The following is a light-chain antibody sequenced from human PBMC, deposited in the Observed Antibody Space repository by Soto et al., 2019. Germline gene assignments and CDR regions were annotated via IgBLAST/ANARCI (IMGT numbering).Light chain of an antibody. CDR3: RSYTSSSPYV. Sequence: SVLTQPASVSGSPGQSITISCTGTSSDVGGYNYVSWYQQHPGKAPKLMIYEVSNRPSGVSNRFSGSKSGNTASLTISGLQAEDEADYYCRSYTSSSPYVFGTGTKVTVL. V-gene: IGLV2-14*01. CDR2: EVS. CDR1: SSDVGGYNY. J-gene: IGLJ1*01.